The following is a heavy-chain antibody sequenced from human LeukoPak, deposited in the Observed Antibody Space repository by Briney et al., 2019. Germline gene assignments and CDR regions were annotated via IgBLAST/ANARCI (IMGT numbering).Heavy chain of an antibody. CDR2: ISSSSSYI. CDR3: ARAQLLWFGEEGYFDY. CDR1: GFTFSSYS. J-gene: IGHJ4*02. D-gene: IGHD3-10*01. V-gene: IGHV3-21*01. Sequence: PGGSLRLSCAASGFTFSSYSMNWVRQAPGKGLEWVSSISSSSSYIYYADSVKGRFTISRDNAKNSLYLQMNSLRAEDTAVYYCARAQLLWFGEEGYFDYWGQGTLVTVSS.